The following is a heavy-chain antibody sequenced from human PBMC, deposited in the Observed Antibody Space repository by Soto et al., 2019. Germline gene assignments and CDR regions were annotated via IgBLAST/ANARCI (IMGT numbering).Heavy chain of an antibody. J-gene: IGHJ4*02. D-gene: IGHD6-13*01. CDR3: AKLPYSSSWYALDY. CDR1: GFTFSSYA. V-gene: IGHV3-23*01. Sequence: GGSLRLSCAASGFTFSSYAMSWVRQAPGKGLEWVSAISGSGGSTYYADSVKGRFTISRDNSKNTLYLQMNSLRAEDTAVYYCAKLPYSSSWYALDYWGQGTLVTVSS. CDR2: ISGSGGST.